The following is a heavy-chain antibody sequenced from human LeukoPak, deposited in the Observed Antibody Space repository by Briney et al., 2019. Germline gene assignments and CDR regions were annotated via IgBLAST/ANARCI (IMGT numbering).Heavy chain of an antibody. Sequence: GGSLRLSCAASGFTFSSYSMNWVRQAPGKGLEGVSYISSSSSTIYYADSVKGRFTISRDNAKNSLYLQMNSLRAEDTAVYYCARAAGYSGYDLFDYWGQGTLVTVSS. CDR1: GFTFSSYS. CDR2: ISSSSSTI. J-gene: IGHJ4*02. CDR3: ARAAGYSGYDLFDY. D-gene: IGHD5-12*01. V-gene: IGHV3-48*04.